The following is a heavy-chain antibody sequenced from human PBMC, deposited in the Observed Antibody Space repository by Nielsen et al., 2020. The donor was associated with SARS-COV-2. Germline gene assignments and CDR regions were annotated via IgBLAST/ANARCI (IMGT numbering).Heavy chain of an antibody. J-gene: IGHJ4*02. CDR2: IDSSGNT. CDR3: ARDLSVGDYGDY. CDR1: GFTFSNYD. Sequence: GGSLRLSCAASGFTFSNYDMHWVRQGAGKGLEWVSSIDSSGNTYYADSVKGRFTISRDNSKNTLYLQMNSLRAEDTAVYYCARDLSVGDYGDYWGQGTLVTVSS. V-gene: IGHV3-13*04. D-gene: IGHD4-17*01.